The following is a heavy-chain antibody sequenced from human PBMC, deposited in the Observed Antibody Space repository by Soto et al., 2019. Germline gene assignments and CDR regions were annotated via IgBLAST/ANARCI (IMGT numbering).Heavy chain of an antibody. CDR2: INHSGSA. CDR3: ARGLISGSHYSGGWYYFDS. V-gene: IGHV4-34*01. Sequence: TSETLSLTCDVYGGSFSDYIWTWIRQTPGKGLQWIGQINHSGSANYNPSPKSRVTISVHTSSSQFSLELSSVTAADTAVYYCARGLISGSHYSGGWYYFDSWGQGTQVTVSS. J-gene: IGHJ4*02. D-gene: IGHD1-26*01. CDR1: GGSFSDYI.